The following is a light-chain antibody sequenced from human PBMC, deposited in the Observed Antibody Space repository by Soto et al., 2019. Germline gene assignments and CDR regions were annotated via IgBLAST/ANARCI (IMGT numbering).Light chain of an antibody. J-gene: IGKJ2*01. Sequence: ENVLTQSPGTLSLSPGERATLSCRASQSVSSNYLAWYQHKPGQVPRLLIYGASSRATGIPDRFSGSGSGTDFTLTISRLEPEDCAVYYCQQYGSSYTFGQGTKLEIK. CDR1: QSVSSNY. V-gene: IGKV3-20*01. CDR3: QQYGSSYT. CDR2: GAS.